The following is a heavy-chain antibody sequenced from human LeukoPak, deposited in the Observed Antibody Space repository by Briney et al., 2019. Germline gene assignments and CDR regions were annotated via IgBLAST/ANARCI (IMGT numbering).Heavy chain of an antibody. V-gene: IGHV3-74*01. CDR2: IKYDASST. CDR3: ARGATYAYYQDY. J-gene: IGHJ4*02. CDR1: GFTFSSHW. D-gene: IGHD1-26*01. Sequence: GGSLRLSCADSGFTFSSHWMHWVRQAPGKGLVWVSRIKYDASSTSYADSVKGRFTISRDNAKNTLYLQMNSLRAEDTAVYYCARGATYAYYQDYWGQGTLATVSS.